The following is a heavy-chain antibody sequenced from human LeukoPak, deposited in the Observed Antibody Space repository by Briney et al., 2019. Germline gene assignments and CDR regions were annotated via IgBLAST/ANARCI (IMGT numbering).Heavy chain of an antibody. CDR1: GPSISSYY. Sequence: SETLSLTCTVSGPSISSYYWSWIRQSPKKGLEWIGYIHARGSTNFNPSLKSRVDMSVDTSKNQFSLKLTSVTAADTAVYYCARDRYYYDSSGYYSNWFDPWGQGTLVTVSS. CDR2: IHARGST. J-gene: IGHJ5*02. D-gene: IGHD3-22*01. CDR3: ARDRYYYDSSGYYSNWFDP. V-gene: IGHV4-4*09.